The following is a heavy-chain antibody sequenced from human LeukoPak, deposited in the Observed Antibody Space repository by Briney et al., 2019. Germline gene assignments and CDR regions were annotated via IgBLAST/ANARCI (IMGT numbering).Heavy chain of an antibody. CDR3: AKDGGGPYLTTFDN. V-gene: IGHV3-23*01. Sequence: PGGSLRLACAASGFTFSSCAMSWVRQAPGKGLEWVSGISGSGNTTYYADPVKGRFTISRDNYKNTLYLQMNSLRADDTALYYCAKDGGGPYLTTFDNWGQGTLVTVSS. CDR2: ISGSGNTT. D-gene: IGHD1-14*01. CDR1: GFTFSSCA. J-gene: IGHJ4*02.